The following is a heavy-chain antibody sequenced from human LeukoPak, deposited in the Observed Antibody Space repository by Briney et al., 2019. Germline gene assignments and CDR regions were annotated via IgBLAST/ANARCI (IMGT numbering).Heavy chain of an antibody. Sequence: ASVKVSCKVSGYTLTELSMHWVRQAPGKGLEWMGGFDPEDGETIYAQKFQGRVTMTTDTSTSTAYMELRSLRSDDTAVYYCARDTFWSGYYPDDYYYGMDVWGQGTTVTVSS. CDR2: FDPEDGET. CDR1: GYTLTELS. J-gene: IGHJ6*02. D-gene: IGHD3-3*01. V-gene: IGHV1-24*01. CDR3: ARDTFWSGYYPDDYYYGMDV.